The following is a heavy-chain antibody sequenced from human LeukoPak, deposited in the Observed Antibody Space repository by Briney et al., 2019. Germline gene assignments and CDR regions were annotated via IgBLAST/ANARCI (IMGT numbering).Heavy chain of an antibody. D-gene: IGHD6-13*01. Sequence: GESLKISCKGSGYSFTDYWIGWVRQMPGKGLEWMGIIYPGDSDTRYSPSFQGQVTISADKSINTAYLQWSSLKASDTAMYYCAKRYSRSWYAPFDPWGQGTLVTVSS. CDR2: IYPGDSDT. CDR3: AKRYSRSWYAPFDP. J-gene: IGHJ5*02. CDR1: GYSFTDYW. V-gene: IGHV5-51*01.